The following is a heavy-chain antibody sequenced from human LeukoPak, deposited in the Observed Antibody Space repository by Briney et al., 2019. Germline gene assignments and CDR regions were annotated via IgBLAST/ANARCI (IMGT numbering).Heavy chain of an antibody. J-gene: IGHJ4*02. CDR1: GYTFTSNG. CDR3: ARGFPPRRNYDSSGYYSYFFDY. Sequence: ASVKVSCKASGYTFTSNGFIWVRQAPGRGLEWMGWISAYNGNTKYAQKFQGRITMTTDTSTSTAYMELRSLRSDDTAVYYCARGFPPRRNYDSSGYYSYFFDYWGQGTLVTVSS. D-gene: IGHD3-22*01. CDR2: ISAYNGNT. V-gene: IGHV1-18*01.